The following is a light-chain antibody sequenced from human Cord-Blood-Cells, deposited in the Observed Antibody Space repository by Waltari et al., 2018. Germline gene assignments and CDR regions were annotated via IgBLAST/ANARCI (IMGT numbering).Light chain of an antibody. CDR3: CSYAGSYTFEV. J-gene: IGLJ2*01. Sequence: QSALTQPRSVSGSPGQSVTIPCTGTSSDVGGYNSVSWYQQHPGKAPKLMIYDVSKRPSGVPDRFSGSKSGNTASLTISGLQAEDEADYYCCSYAGSYTFEVFGGGTKLTVL. V-gene: IGLV2-11*01. CDR2: DVS. CDR1: SSDVGGYNS.